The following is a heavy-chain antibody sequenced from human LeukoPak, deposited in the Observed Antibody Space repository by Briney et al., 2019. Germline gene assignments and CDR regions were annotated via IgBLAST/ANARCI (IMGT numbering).Heavy chain of an antibody. Sequence: GGSERLSCAASGFTFSSYGMHWVRQAPGKGLEWVAFIRYDGSNKYYADSVKGRFTISRDNSKNTLYLQMNSLRAEDTAVYYCAKDRWFGYYMDVWGKGTTVTISS. D-gene: IGHD3-16*01. CDR2: IRYDGSNK. V-gene: IGHV3-30*02. CDR1: GFTFSSYG. J-gene: IGHJ6*03. CDR3: AKDRWFGYYMDV.